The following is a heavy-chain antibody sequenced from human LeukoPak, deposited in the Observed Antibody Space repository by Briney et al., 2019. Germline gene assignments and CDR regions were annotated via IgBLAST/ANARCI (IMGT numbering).Heavy chain of an antibody. J-gene: IGHJ3*02. CDR1: GFTLSSYE. Sequence: GGSLRLSCAASGFTLSSYEVNWVRQAPGKGLEWVSYISSSGSDIHYAESVKGRFTISRDNAKNSLYLQMNSLRAEDTAVYYCARDREPDAFDIWGQGTMVTVSS. CDR3: ARDREPDAFDI. CDR2: ISSSGSDI. V-gene: IGHV3-48*03.